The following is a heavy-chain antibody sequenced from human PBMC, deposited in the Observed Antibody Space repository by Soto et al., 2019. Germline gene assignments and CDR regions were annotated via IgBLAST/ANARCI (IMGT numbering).Heavy chain of an antibody. D-gene: IGHD3-3*01. CDR1: GFSLSTSGVG. V-gene: IGHV2-5*02. Sequence: SGPTLVNPTQTLTLTCTFSGFSLSTSGVGVGWIRQPPGKALEWLALIYWDDDKRYSPSLKSRLTITKDTSKNQVVLTMTNMDPVDTATYYCAHRKVEDYDFWSGYHWFDPWGQGTLVTVSS. J-gene: IGHJ5*02. CDR3: AHRKVEDYDFWSGYHWFDP. CDR2: IYWDDDK.